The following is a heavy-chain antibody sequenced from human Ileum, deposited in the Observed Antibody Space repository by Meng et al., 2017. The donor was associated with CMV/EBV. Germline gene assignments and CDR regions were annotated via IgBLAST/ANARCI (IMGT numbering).Heavy chain of an antibody. D-gene: IGHD3-3*01. V-gene: IGHV4-34*01. J-gene: IGHJ4*02. CDR3: ARASPQRRFLSY. CDR2: INNRGST. CDR1: NSAFSDYY. Sequence: PVQRLAPDQLHPSETLSLVCAVHNSAFSDYYWTWIRQSPGKGLEWIGEINNRGSTNYNPSLKSRVTISIDTSRNQFSLKLTSMTAADTAVYYCARASPQRRFLSYWGQGTLVTVSS.